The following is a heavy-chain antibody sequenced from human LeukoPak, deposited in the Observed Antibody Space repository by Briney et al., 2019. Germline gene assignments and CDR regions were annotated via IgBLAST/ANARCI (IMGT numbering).Heavy chain of an antibody. CDR1: GGSISSSSYY. V-gene: IGHV4-39*01. CDR3: ARHYYYDSSGYPYFDY. J-gene: IGHJ4*02. D-gene: IGHD3-22*01. Sequence: SETLSLTCTVSGGSISSSSYYWGWIRQHPGTGLECIGSINYSGSTYYNPSLKSRVTISVDTSKNQFSLKLSSVTAADTAVYYCARHYYYDSSGYPYFDYWGQGTLVTVSS. CDR2: INYSGST.